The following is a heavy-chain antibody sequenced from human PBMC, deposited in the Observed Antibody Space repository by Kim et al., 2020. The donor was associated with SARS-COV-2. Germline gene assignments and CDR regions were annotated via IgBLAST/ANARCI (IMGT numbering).Heavy chain of an antibody. Sequence: VEGRFTMPRDNAKNAVYLQMNSLRAEDTAVYYCVKWGDITDAAKNWFDPWGQGTLVTVSP. D-gene: IGHD1-20*01. J-gene: IGHJ5*02. CDR3: VKWGDITDAAKNWFDP. V-gene: IGHV3-21*01.